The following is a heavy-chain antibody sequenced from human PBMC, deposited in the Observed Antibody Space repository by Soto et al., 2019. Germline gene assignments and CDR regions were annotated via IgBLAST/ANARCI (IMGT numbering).Heavy chain of an antibody. CDR2: TYYRSKWYN. V-gene: IGHV6-1*01. CDR3: ARGTYNWNLGPYNWFDP. D-gene: IGHD1-7*01. Sequence: PSQTLSLTCAISGDSVSSNSAAWNWIRQSPSRGLEWLGRTYYRSKWYNDYAISVKSRITINPDTSKNQFSLQLNSVTPEDTAVYYCARGTYNWNLGPYNWFDPWGQGTLVTFSS. J-gene: IGHJ5*02. CDR1: GDSVSSNSAA.